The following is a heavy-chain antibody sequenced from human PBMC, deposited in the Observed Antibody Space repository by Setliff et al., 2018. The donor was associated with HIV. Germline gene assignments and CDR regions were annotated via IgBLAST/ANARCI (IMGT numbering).Heavy chain of an antibody. CDR2: IWYDGSNQ. D-gene: IGHD6-13*01. J-gene: IGHJ4*02. CDR1: GFTFSNYA. CDR3: ARYSSTWHTFDY. V-gene: IGHV3-33*01. Sequence: GGSLRLSCTASGFTFSNYAMHWVRQSPGKGLEWVAVIWYDGSNQNYADSVKGRLTISRDNSNNTLYLQMHSLTPEDTAVYYCARYSSTWHTFDYWGQGTRVTVSS.